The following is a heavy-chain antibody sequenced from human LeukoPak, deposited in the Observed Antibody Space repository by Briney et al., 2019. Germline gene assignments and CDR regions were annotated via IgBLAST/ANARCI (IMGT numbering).Heavy chain of an antibody. J-gene: IGHJ4*02. Sequence: ASVKVSCKASGYSFPGYYMHWVRQAPGQGLEWMGWINTNNGGTNYAQKFQGRVTMTRDTSINTAYMELSSLRSDDTAVYYCAKVAAAGYLNFDYWGQGTLVTVSS. CDR2: INTNNGGT. V-gene: IGHV1-2*02. D-gene: IGHD6-13*01. CDR1: GYSFPGYY. CDR3: AKVAAAGYLNFDY.